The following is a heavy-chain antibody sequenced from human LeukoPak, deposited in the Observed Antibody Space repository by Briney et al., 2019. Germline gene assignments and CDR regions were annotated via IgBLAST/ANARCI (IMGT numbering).Heavy chain of an antibody. CDR1: GFTFRSYW. CDR2: MKQDGSEK. J-gene: IGHJ4*02. D-gene: IGHD3-3*01. CDR3: ARDQALLSLSRDFWSGYSLDY. V-gene: IGHV3-7*03. Sequence: PGGSLRLSCAASGFTFRSYWMSWVRQAPGKGLEWVANMKQDGSEKYYVDSVKCRFTISRDNAKNSLYLQMNSLRAEDTAVYYCARDQALLSLSRDFWSGYSLDYWGQGTLVTVSS.